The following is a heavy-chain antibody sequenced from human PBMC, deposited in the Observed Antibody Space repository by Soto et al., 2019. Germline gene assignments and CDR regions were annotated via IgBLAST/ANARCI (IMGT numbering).Heavy chain of an antibody. CDR1: GGSISSGGYY. Sequence: QVQLQESGPGLVKPSQTLSLTCTVSGGSISSGGYYWSWIRQHPGKGLEWIGYIYYSGSTYYNPSLKSRVTISVDTSKNQFSLKLSSVTAADTAVYYCARDHIGYSYGYFPGWLDPWGQGTLVTVSS. J-gene: IGHJ5*02. D-gene: IGHD5-18*01. V-gene: IGHV4-31*03. CDR2: IYYSGST. CDR3: ARDHIGYSYGYFPGWLDP.